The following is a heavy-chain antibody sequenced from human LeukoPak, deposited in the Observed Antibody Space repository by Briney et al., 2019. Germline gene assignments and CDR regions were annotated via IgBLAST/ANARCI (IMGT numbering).Heavy chain of an antibody. D-gene: IGHD2-2*01. CDR2: IYPGDSDT. Sequence: GESLKISCKGSGYSFTNYWIGWVRKMPGKGLEWMGIIYPGDSDTRYSPSFQGQVTISADKSISTAYLQWSSLKASDTAMYYCAMTTQYQLLSFDYWGQGTLVSVSS. V-gene: IGHV5-51*01. CDR1: GYSFTNYW. CDR3: AMTTQYQLLSFDY. J-gene: IGHJ4*02.